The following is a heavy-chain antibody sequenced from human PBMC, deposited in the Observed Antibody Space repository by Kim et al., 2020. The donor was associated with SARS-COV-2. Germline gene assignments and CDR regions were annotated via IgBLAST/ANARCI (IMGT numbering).Heavy chain of an antibody. D-gene: IGHD1-26*01. V-gene: IGHV1-69*04. J-gene: IGHJ4*02. Sequence: ANYAQKFQGRVTITADKSTSTAYMELSSLRSEDTAVYYCARDEALGNFDYWGQGTLVTVSS. CDR2: A. CDR3: ARDEALGNFDY.